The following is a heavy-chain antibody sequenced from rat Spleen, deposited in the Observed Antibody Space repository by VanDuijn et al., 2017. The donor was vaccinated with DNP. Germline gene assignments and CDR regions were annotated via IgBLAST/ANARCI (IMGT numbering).Heavy chain of an antibody. D-gene: IGHD1-2*01. CDR2: INADGGST. Sequence: EVQLVETGGGLVQPGRSLKLSCVASGFTFSNYGMAWIRQAPGKGLEWVASINADGGSTYYPDSVKGRFTISRDNAENTVYLQMSSLRSADTATYYCASWAPIAPISTSNYWGQGVMVTVSS. CDR1: GFTFSNYG. J-gene: IGHJ2*01. CDR3: ASWAPIAPISTSNY. V-gene: IGHV5-58*01.